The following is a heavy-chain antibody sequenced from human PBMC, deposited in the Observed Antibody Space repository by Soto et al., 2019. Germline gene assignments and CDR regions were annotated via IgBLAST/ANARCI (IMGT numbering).Heavy chain of an antibody. CDR2: IIPIFGTA. CDR1: GGTFSSYA. J-gene: IGHJ5*02. CDR3: ARVPRGDDYVWGSYRHNWFDP. V-gene: IGHV1-69*13. Sequence: GASVKVSCKASGGTFSSYAISWVRQAPGQGLEWMGGIIPIFGTANYAQKFQGRVTITADESTSTAYMELSSLRSEDTAVYYCARVPRGDDYVWGSYRHNWFDPWGQGTLVTVSS. D-gene: IGHD3-16*02.